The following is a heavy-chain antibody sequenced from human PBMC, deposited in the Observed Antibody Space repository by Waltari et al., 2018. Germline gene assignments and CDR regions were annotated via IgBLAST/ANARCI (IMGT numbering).Heavy chain of an antibody. D-gene: IGHD2-2*01. CDR3: AKDLRGSTSRGGFDI. V-gene: IGHV3-23*01. J-gene: IGHJ3*02. Sequence: EVQLLESGGGLVQPGGSLSLSCAASGFTFSSYLLVWVRQDPGKGLEWVAGIRGRAVSTYYADSVKGRFTISRDNSKNTLYLQMNSLRAEDTAVYYCAKDLRGSTSRGGFDIWGQGTMVTVSS. CDR1: GFTFSSYL. CDR2: IRGRAVST.